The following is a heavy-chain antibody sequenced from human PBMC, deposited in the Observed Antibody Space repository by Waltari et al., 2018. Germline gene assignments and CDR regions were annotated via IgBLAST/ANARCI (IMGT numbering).Heavy chain of an antibody. CDR1: GFTFSNYA. J-gene: IGHJ5*02. V-gene: IGHV3-23*01. CDR3: ATDRRSGYCSGGTCYSAWLDP. Sequence: EVQLLESGGGLVQPGGSLCFSCAALGFTFSNYAINWLLQASGKGMDWVSNMSGSGGNRHYADSMQGRFTISRDQSKNTLYLQRNSLRAEDTAVYYCATDRRSGYCSGGTCYSAWLDPWGQGTLVTVFS. CDR2: MSGSGGNR. D-gene: IGHD2-15*01.